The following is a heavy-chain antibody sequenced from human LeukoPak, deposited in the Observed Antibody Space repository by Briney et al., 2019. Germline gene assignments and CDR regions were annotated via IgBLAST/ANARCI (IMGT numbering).Heavy chain of an antibody. D-gene: IGHD1-26*01. CDR3: AKLPQGGGDYYYVDV. CDR1: GFTFSSYG. V-gene: IGHV3-23*01. CDR2: ISGNGAYT. J-gene: IGHJ6*03. Sequence: GGSLRLSCAASGFTFSSYGMSWVRQAPGKGLEWVSAISGNGAYTYYPDSVRGRFTISRDNSKNTLFLQMNSLRAEDTGVYYCAKLPQGGGDYYYVDVWGKGTTVTVSS.